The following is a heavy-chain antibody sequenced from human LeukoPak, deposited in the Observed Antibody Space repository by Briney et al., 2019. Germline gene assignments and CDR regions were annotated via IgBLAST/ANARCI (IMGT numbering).Heavy chain of an antibody. CDR1: GYTLTELS. CDR3: ARYYYYGSGSYYYYYYMDV. V-gene: IGHV1-24*01. D-gene: IGHD3-10*01. Sequence: ASVKVSCKVSGYTLTELSMHWVRQAPGKGLEWMGGFDPEDGETIYAQKLQGGVTMTTDTSTSTAYMELRSLRSDDTAVYYCARYYYYGSGSYYYYYYMDVWGKGTTVTVSS. CDR2: FDPEDGET. J-gene: IGHJ6*03.